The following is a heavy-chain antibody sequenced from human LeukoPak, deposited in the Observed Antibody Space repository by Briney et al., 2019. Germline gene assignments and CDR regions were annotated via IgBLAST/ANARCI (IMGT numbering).Heavy chain of an antibody. Sequence: SETLSLTCTVSGDSISSSSYYWGWIRQPPGKGLEWIETINYSGDTYYNPSLKSRVTISVDSSKNQFSLNLSSVTAADTAVYYCVRLQAVTGNFDYWGQGALVTVSS. J-gene: IGHJ4*02. CDR3: VRLQAVTGNFDY. D-gene: IGHD1-20*01. CDR1: GDSISSSSYY. CDR2: INYSGDT. V-gene: IGHV4-39*07.